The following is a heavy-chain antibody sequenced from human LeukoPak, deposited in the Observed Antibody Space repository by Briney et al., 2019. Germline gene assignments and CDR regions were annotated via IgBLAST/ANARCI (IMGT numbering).Heavy chain of an antibody. CDR2: ISGSGGST. V-gene: IGHV3-23*01. J-gene: IGHJ4*02. Sequence: GGSLRLSCAASGFTFSGYGMSWVRQAPGKGLKWVSAISGSGGSTYYADSVKGRFSISRDNSKNTLYLQVNGLRAEDTAVYYCAKDRLLNCRGDCYIFDYWGQGTVVTVSS. D-gene: IGHD2-21*02. CDR1: GFTFSGYG. CDR3: AKDRLLNCRGDCYIFDY.